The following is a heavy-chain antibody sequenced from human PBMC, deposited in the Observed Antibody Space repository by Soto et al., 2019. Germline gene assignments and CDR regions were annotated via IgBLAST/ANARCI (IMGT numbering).Heavy chain of an antibody. J-gene: IGHJ6*02. CDR2: INPQTGGT. CDR3: ARERYQVISDGMDV. CDR1: GYTFTGYY. D-gene: IGHD2-2*01. Sequence: GASVKVSCKASGYTFTGYYTHWVREAPGQGLEWMGWINPQTGGTSYAQKFQGRVTLSRDTSINTAYLELSRLTFDDAAAYFCARERYQVISDGMDVWGQGTTVTVSS. V-gene: IGHV1-2*02.